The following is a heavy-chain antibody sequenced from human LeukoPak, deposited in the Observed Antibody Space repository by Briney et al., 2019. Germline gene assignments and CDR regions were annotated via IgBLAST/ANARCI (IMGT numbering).Heavy chain of an antibody. D-gene: IGHD5-12*01. J-gene: IGHJ4*02. Sequence: PGGSLRLSCAASGFTFSSYSMNWVRQAPGKGLEWVSSISSSSSYIYYADSVKGRFTISRDNAKNSLYLQMNSLRAEDTAVYYCARGEDSGYDGEYYFDYWGQGTLVTVSS. CDR3: ARGEDSGYDGEYYFDY. CDR2: ISSSSSYI. V-gene: IGHV3-21*01. CDR1: GFTFSSYS.